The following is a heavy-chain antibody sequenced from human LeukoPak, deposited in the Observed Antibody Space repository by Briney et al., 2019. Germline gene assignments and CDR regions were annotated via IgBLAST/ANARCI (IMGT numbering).Heavy chain of an antibody. D-gene: IGHD5-18*01. CDR3: ARLVDTAMVSSAFDI. J-gene: IGHJ3*02. Sequence: ASVKVSCKASGYTFTSYDINWVRQATGQGLEWMGWINPNTGGTNYAQKFQGRVTMTRDTSISTAYMELSRLRSDDTAVYYCARLVDTAMVSSAFDIWGQGTMVTVSS. V-gene: IGHV1-2*02. CDR1: GYTFTSYD. CDR2: INPNTGGT.